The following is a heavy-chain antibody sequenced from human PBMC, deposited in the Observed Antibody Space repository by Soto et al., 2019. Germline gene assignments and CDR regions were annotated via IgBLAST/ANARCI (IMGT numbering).Heavy chain of an antibody. D-gene: IGHD6-19*01. J-gene: IGHJ6*02. CDR1: GYTFTSYG. Sequence: SAVKVSCKASGYTFTSYGINWVRQAPGQWLEWMGWISTYNGNTNYAQKFQGRVTLTTDTSTSTAYMELSSLRSEDTAVYYCARGRGSSGWYDYYYYGMDVWGQGTTVTVYS. V-gene: IGHV1-18*04. CDR2: ISTYNGNT. CDR3: ARGRGSSGWYDYYYYGMDV.